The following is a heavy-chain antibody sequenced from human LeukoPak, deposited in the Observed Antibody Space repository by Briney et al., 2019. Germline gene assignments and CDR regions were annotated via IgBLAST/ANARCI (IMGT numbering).Heavy chain of an antibody. CDR2: MNPKSGDT. J-gene: IGHJ5*02. Sequence: ASVKVSCKASGYSFTNYDINWVRQATGQGLEWMGWMNPKSGDTGYSQKFQGRVFITRDTSINTAYMELSSLGSDDTAVYYCARVGYYDSSGYYPDNWFDPWGQGTLVTVSS. V-gene: IGHV1-8*03. CDR1: GYSFTNYD. CDR3: ARVGYYDSSGYYPDNWFDP. D-gene: IGHD3-22*01.